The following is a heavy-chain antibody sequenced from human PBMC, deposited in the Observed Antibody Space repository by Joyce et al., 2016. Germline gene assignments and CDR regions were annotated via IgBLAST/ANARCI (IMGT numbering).Heavy chain of an antibody. CDR1: GFSFRYFW. CDR2: RKEDGSEK. Sequence: EVYLVESGGGLVQPGGSLRLSCAASGFSFRYFWMDWVRQAPGKGLEWVAQRKEDGSEKNYMDSLRGRFTISRDNAKNSVDLQINSLRVEDTAVYYCTRGSGTGWFDPWGQGTLVTVSS. D-gene: IGHD6-13*01. CDR3: TRGSGTGWFDP. V-gene: IGHV3-7*03. J-gene: IGHJ5*02.